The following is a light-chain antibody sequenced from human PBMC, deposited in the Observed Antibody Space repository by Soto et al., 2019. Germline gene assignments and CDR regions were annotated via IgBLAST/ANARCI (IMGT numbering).Light chain of an antibody. Sequence: EIVMTQSPATLSLSPGERATLYCRASQSVHSFLAWYQQKPGQAPRLLIYDASNRATGIPARFSGSGSGTDFTLTISSLEPEDFAVYYCQQRSNWPPVTFGPGTKVQIK. CDR1: QSVHSF. CDR3: QQRSNWPPVT. J-gene: IGKJ3*01. CDR2: DAS. V-gene: IGKV3-11*01.